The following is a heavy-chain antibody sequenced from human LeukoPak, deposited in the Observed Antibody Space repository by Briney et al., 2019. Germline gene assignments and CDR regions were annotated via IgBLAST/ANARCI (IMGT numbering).Heavy chain of an antibody. CDR1: GVSISSSSYY. Sequence: SETLSLTCTVSGVSISSSSYYWGWIRQPPGKGLEWIGSIYYSGSTYYNPSLKSRVTISVDTSKNQFSLRLSSVTAADTAVYYCARQLWLGELCHFDYWGQGTLVTVSS. D-gene: IGHD3-10*01. V-gene: IGHV4-39*01. J-gene: IGHJ4*02. CDR2: IYYSGST. CDR3: ARQLWLGELCHFDY.